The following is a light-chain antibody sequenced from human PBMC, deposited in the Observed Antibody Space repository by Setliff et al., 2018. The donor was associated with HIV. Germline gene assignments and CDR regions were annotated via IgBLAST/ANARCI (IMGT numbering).Light chain of an antibody. CDR2: EVT. CDR3: CSYAGGNTYV. J-gene: IGLJ1*01. V-gene: IGLV2-23*02. Sequence: QSALTQPTSVSGSPGQSITISCTGTSSDVGAYNYVSWYQQYPGKAPKVMIYEVTKRPSGVSNRFSGSKSGNTASLTISGLQAEDESDYYCCSYAGGNTYVFGGGTKVTV. CDR1: SSDVGAYNY.